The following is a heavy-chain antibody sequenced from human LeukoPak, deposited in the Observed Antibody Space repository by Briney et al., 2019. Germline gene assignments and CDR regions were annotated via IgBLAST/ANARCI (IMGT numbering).Heavy chain of an antibody. J-gene: IGHJ4*02. CDR1: GFTFGDYA. D-gene: IGHD3-22*01. CDR3: TRVSGSYYDSSGYYYDY. V-gene: IGHV3-49*04. Sequence: PGGSLRLSCTASGFTFGDYAMSWVRQAPGKGLEWVGFIRSKAYGGTTEYAASVKGRFTIPRDDSKSIAYLQMNSLKTEDTAVYYCTRVSGSYYDSSGYYYDYWGQGTLVTVSS. CDR2: IRSKAYGGTT.